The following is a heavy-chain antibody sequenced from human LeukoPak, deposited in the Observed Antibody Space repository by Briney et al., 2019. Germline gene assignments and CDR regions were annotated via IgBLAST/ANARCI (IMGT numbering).Heavy chain of an antibody. CDR1: GYTFTDYS. V-gene: IGHV1-2*06. J-gene: IGHJ4*02. CDR2: INPNSGAT. D-gene: IGHD3-10*01. CDR3: ARELPFDY. Sequence: ASVKVSCKAFGYTFTDYSVHWVRQAPGQGLEWMGRINPNSGATNYAQKFQGRVTMTRDTPISTVYMELNRLGSDDTAVYYCARELPFDYWGQGTLVTVSS.